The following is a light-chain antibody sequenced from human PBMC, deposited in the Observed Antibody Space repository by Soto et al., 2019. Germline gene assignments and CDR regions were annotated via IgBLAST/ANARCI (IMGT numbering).Light chain of an antibody. Sequence: IQLTPCPSTPSRSFGARVTSTLPAIQGISSSLAWYQQEPGKAPKLLIDEASTSQSGVPSRFSGSGSGTEFTLTISGLQPEDFATYYCQQFNSYPITFGQGTRLEIK. V-gene: IGKV1-9*01. CDR2: EAS. J-gene: IGKJ5*01. CDR3: QQFNSYPIT. CDR1: QGISSS.